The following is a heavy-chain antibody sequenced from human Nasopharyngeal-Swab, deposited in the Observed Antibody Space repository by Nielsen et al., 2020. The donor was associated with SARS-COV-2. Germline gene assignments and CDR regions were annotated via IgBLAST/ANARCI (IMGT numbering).Heavy chain of an antibody. CDR1: GFPLTQHA. CDR2: ISGAGGTT. V-gene: IGHV3-23*01. CDR3: AKALERELPRYSDF. D-gene: IGHD1-7*01. J-gene: IGHJ4*02. Sequence: GESLKISCAVSGFPLTQHAMSWVRQAPGKGLEWVSFISGAGGTTFYSDSVKDRFTISRDTSKNTLYLQMSSLRAEDTALYYCAKALERELPRYSDFWGQGTLVTVSS.